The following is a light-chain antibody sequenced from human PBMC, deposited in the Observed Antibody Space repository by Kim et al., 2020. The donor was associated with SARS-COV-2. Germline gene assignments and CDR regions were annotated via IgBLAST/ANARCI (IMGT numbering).Light chain of an antibody. Sequence: QWITIACTGTTSDVGAYNYVSWYQQHPGKAPKLMIYDVTKRPSGVSNRFSGSKSGNTASLTISGLQAEDEADYYCSSYTTTSTSVFGGGTQLTVL. CDR1: TSDVGAYNY. J-gene: IGLJ2*01. V-gene: IGLV2-14*04. CDR2: DVT. CDR3: SSYTTTSTSV.